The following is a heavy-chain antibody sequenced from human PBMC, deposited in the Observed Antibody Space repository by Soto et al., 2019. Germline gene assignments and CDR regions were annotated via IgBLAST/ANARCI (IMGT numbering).Heavy chain of an antibody. Sequence: ETLSLTCTVSGGSFKIGSYSWSWIRQPPGKGLEWIGYVYHTGRTSYNPSLKSRVSISMDTSKNQFSLNLDSVTAADTAVYFCARDFAYFDSWGRGTLVTVSS. CDR1: GGSFKIGSYS. D-gene: IGHD3-3*01. CDR3: ARDFAYFDS. V-gene: IGHV4-61*01. CDR2: VYHTGRT. J-gene: IGHJ4*02.